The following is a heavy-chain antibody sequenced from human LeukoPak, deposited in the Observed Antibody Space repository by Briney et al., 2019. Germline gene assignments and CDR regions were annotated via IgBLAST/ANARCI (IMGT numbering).Heavy chain of an antibody. Sequence: PSETLSLTCTDSGGSINSGYYWSWIRQPPGKGLEWVGHIYYLGSTNYNPSLKSRVTISIDTSKNYFSLKLNSVIAADTAVYYCARDRPGSYWYFDLWGRGTLVTVSS. J-gene: IGHJ2*01. CDR3: ARDRPGSYWYFDL. CDR2: IYYLGST. D-gene: IGHD3-10*01. CDR1: GGSINSGYY. V-gene: IGHV4-61*03.